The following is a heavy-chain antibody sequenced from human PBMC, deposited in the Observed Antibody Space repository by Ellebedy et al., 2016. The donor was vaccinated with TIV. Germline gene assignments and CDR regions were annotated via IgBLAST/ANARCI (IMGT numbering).Heavy chain of an antibody. V-gene: IGHV1-69*13. Sequence: ASVKVSCKASGDTFRHHGVSWVRQAPGQGLEWLGGISPIFGRGNYAQKFKGRVTIGADEATSTVYVELRSLRSEDTAVYYCARGHDSSGWPNFDFWGQGTLVTVSS. CDR3: ARGHDSSGWPNFDF. J-gene: IGHJ4*02. CDR2: ISPIFGRG. CDR1: GDTFRHHG. D-gene: IGHD3-22*01.